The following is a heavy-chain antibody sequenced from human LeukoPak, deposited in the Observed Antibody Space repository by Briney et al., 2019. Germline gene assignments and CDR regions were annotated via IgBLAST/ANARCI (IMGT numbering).Heavy chain of an antibody. CDR3: AKDSGYYYDSSGTSLDY. Sequence: GGSLRLSCATSGFSFSSYAMSWVRQAPGKGLEWVAFIRYDGSNKYYADSVKGRFTISRDNSKNTLYLQMNSLRAEDTAVYYCAKDSGYYYDSSGTSLDYWGQGTLVTVSS. J-gene: IGHJ4*02. V-gene: IGHV3-30*02. CDR1: GFSFSSYA. D-gene: IGHD3-22*01. CDR2: IRYDGSNK.